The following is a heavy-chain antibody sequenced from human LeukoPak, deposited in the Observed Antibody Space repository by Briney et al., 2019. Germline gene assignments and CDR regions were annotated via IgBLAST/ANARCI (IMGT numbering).Heavy chain of an antibody. CDR3: ARGLRFYVVVTAGTAFDI. D-gene: IGHD2-21*02. J-gene: IGHJ3*02. V-gene: IGHV1-69*05. CDR1: GGTFSSYA. CDR2: INPIFGTA. Sequence: ASVKVSCKASGGTFSSYAISWVRQAPGQGLEWMGGINPIFGTANYAQKFQGRVTITTDESTSTAYMELSSLRSEDTAVYYCARGLRFYVVVTAGTAFDIWGQGTMVTVSS.